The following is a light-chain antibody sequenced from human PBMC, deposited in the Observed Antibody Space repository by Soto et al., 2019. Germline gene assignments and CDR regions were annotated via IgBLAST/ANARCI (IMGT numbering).Light chain of an antibody. V-gene: IGLV2-8*01. Sequence: QSALTQPPSASGYPGQSVAISCTGTNSDIGNYNFVSWYQQHPGKAPKLMIYEVNKRPSGVPDRFSGSKSGNTASLTVSGLQPEDEADYYCSSYAGSNNLLFGGGTKLTVL. CDR3: SSYAGSNNLL. CDR1: NSDIGNYNF. J-gene: IGLJ2*01. CDR2: EVN.